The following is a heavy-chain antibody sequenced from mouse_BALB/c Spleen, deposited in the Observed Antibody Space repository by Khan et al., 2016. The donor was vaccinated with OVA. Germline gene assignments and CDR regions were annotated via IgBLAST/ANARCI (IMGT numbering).Heavy chain of an antibody. J-gene: IGHJ3*01. V-gene: IGHV5-6*01. D-gene: IGHD1-1*01. CDR1: GFTFSTYG. CDR3: TRRAYYHDWEGFAY. CDR2: VSTGGHYT. Sequence: EVQLVESGGDIVKPGGSLKLSCAASGFTFSTYGMSWVRQTPDKRLEWVATVSTGGHYTYYSDTVKGRFTISRDNAKNTLYLQMTSLRSENTAMFYCTRRAYYHDWEGFAYWGQGTLGTVSA.